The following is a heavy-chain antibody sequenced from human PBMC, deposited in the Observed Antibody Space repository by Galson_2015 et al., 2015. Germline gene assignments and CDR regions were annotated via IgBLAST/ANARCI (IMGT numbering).Heavy chain of an antibody. V-gene: IGHV3-11*01. J-gene: IGHJ4*02. CDR1: GFTFSDYY. Sequence: SLRLSCAAAGFTFSDYYMSWIRQAPGKGLEWLSYISGSGDIIYYAASVKGRFTISRDNAKNSLYLQINSLRAEDTAVYYCAKEYCSSTSCLSWGQGTLVTVSS. D-gene: IGHD2-2*01. CDR2: ISGSGDII. CDR3: AKEYCSSTSCLS.